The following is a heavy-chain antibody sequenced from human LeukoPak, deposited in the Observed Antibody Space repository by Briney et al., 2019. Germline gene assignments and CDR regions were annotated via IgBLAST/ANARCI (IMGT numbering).Heavy chain of an antibody. CDR3: ARDRLHTAMVTDY. J-gene: IGHJ4*02. Sequence: GGSLRLSCAASGFTFSSYSMNWVRQAPGKGLEWVSSISSSSSYIYYADSVKGRFTISRDNARNSLYLQMSSLRAEDTAVYYCARDRLHTAMVTDYWGQGTLVTVSS. D-gene: IGHD5-18*01. CDR2: ISSSSSYI. V-gene: IGHV3-21*01. CDR1: GFTFSSYS.